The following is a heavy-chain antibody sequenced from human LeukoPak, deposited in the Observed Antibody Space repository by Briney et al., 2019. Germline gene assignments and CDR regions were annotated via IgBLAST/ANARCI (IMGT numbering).Heavy chain of an antibody. Sequence: ASVKVSCKASGYTFTSYDINWVRQATGQGLEWMGWMNPNSGNTGYAQKFQGRVTMTRNTSISTAYMELSSLRSEDTAVYYCARDNWNAGVYRGNWFDPWGQGTLVTVSS. CDR2: MNPNSGNT. V-gene: IGHV1-8*02. CDR1: GYTFTSYD. D-gene: IGHD1-20*01. J-gene: IGHJ5*02. CDR3: ARDNWNAGVYRGNWFDP.